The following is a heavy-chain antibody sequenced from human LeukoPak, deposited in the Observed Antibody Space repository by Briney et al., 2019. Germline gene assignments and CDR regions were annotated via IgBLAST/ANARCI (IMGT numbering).Heavy chain of an antibody. V-gene: IGHV3-23*01. Sequence: GGSLSLSRAVSRFLFSIFATRGVRHPPGKGLEWVSAISCSGGHTHHADSVKGRLTISRDNSKNTLYLQMDSLRGEGTAVYFRAKESNTPGYSISWYLPGYWFDPWGQGTLVTVSS. J-gene: IGHJ5*02. CDR2: ISCSGGHT. CDR3: AKESNTPGYSISWYLPGYWFDP. CDR1: RFLFSIFA. D-gene: IGHD6-13*01.